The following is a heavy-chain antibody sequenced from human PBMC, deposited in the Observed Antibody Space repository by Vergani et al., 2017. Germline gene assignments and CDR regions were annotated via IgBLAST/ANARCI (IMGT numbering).Heavy chain of an antibody. V-gene: IGHV3-15*07. CDR3: TTDPRYCGDGSCYWLRDHHYYGMDV. CDR1: GFSFRNAW. Sequence: EVQLVESGGGTVKPGGSLRLSFVASGFSFRNAWMNWVRRTPGKGLEWAGGIKSTLDLGTTDYAAAVKGRFTISRDDSKNTLFLQMNGLKTEDIGVYYCTTDPRYCGDGSCYWLRDHHYYGMDVWGQGTTVTVSS. J-gene: IGHJ6*02. CDR2: IKSTLDLGTT. D-gene: IGHD2-21*01.